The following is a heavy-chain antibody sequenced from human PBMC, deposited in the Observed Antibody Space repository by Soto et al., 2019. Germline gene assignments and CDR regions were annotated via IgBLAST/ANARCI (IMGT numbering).Heavy chain of an antibody. CDR1: GDSASSNSAA. D-gene: IGHD6-19*01. Sequence: SQTLSLTCAISGDSASSNSAAWNWIRQSPSRGLEWLGRTYYRSKWYNDYAVSVKSRITINPDTSKNQFSLQLNSVTPEDTAVYYCARIPGYSSGWGHYYYGMDVWGQGTTVTVSS. J-gene: IGHJ6*02. CDR2: TYYRSKWYN. CDR3: ARIPGYSSGWGHYYYGMDV. V-gene: IGHV6-1*01.